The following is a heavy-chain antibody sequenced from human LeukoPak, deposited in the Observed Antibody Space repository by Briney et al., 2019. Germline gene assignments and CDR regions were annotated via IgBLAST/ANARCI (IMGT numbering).Heavy chain of an antibody. V-gene: IGHV3-53*01. CDR3: ARGLVRTSSGRYFDY. Sequence: PGGSLRLSCAASGFTVSSNYMSWVRQAPGKGLEWVSVIYSGGSTYYADSVKGRFTISRDNSKNTLYLQMNSLRAEDTAVYYCARGLVRTSSGRYFDYWGQGTLVTVSS. J-gene: IGHJ4*02. CDR2: IYSGGST. CDR1: GFTVSSNY. D-gene: IGHD6-19*01.